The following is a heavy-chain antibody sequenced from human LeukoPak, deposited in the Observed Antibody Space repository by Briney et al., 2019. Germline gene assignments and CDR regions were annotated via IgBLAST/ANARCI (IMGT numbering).Heavy chain of an antibody. CDR2: IYYSGST. CDR3: ASYSGIYSAFEI. V-gene: IGHV4-38-2*02. D-gene: IGHD1-26*01. J-gene: IGHJ3*02. Sequence: SATLSLTCTVSGYSISSGYYWGWIRQPPGKGLEWIGSIYYSGSTYYNPSLKSRVTISVDTSKNHFSLTLNAVTAADTAVYYCASYSGIYSAFEIWSQGTLVTVSS. CDR1: GYSISSGYY.